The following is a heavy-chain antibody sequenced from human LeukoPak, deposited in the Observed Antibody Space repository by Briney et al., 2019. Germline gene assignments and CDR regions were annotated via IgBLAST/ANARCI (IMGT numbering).Heavy chain of an antibody. Sequence: GGSLRLSCAASGFTFSSYGMHWVRQAPGKGLEWVAFIRYDGSNKYYADSVKGRFTISRDNSKNTLYLQMNSLRAEDTAVYYCASRQGDAFDIWGQGTMVTVSS. CDR2: IRYDGSNK. V-gene: IGHV3-30*02. CDR1: GFTFSSYG. CDR3: ASRQGDAFDI. J-gene: IGHJ3*02.